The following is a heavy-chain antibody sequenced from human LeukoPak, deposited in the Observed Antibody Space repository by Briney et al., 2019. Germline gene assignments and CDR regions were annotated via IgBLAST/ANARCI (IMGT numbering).Heavy chain of an antibody. Sequence: SQTLSLTCAISGDSVSSKSASWNWIRQSPSGGLEWLGRTYSRSKLFNDYAVSVKSRITINPDTSKNQFSLHLTSVTPDDTAVYYCARGTGSLDYWGQGTLVTVSS. CDR3: ARGTGSLDY. CDR1: GDSVSSKSAS. D-gene: IGHD1-26*01. CDR2: TYSRSKLFN. J-gene: IGHJ4*02. V-gene: IGHV6-1*01.